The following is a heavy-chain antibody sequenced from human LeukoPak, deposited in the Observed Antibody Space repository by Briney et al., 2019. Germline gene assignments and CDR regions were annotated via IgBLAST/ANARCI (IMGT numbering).Heavy chain of an antibody. V-gene: IGHV1-69*06. D-gene: IGHD5-18*01. CDR3: ARDFGYSYGYHYFDY. CDR2: IIPIFGTA. J-gene: IGHJ4*02. Sequence: SVKVSCKASGYTFTSYDINWVRQAPGQGLEWMGGIIPIFGTANYAQKFQGRVTITADKSTSTAYMELSSLRSEDTAVYYCARDFGYSYGYHYFDYWGQGTLVTVSS. CDR1: GYTFTSYD.